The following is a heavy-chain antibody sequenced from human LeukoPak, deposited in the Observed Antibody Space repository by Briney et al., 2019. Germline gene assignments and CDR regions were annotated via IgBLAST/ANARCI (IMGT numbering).Heavy chain of an antibody. CDR1: GFTFSSYS. Sequence: GGSLRLSCAASGFTFSSYSMNWVRQAPGKGLEWVSSISGSSYYIYYADSVKGRFTISRDNAKNSLYLQMNSLRAEDTAVYYCAREGLKQQLRLDDWFDPWGQGTLVTVSS. CDR2: ISGSSYYI. D-gene: IGHD6-13*01. V-gene: IGHV3-21*01. CDR3: AREGLKQQLRLDDWFDP. J-gene: IGHJ5*02.